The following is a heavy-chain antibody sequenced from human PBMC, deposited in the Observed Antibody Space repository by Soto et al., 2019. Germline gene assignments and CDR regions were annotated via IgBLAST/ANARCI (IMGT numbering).Heavy chain of an antibody. Sequence: QVQLVQSGAEVKKPGASVKVSCKASGYTFIAHYIHWVRQAPGQGLEWMGWIDPNSGAISYGQKFQGWVTLTRDTSISTTSMELSRLRSDATAVYYGARAQRGYSGYDHWGQGTLVTVSS. D-gene: IGHD5-12*01. V-gene: IGHV1-2*04. J-gene: IGHJ5*02. CDR1: GYTFIAHY. CDR2: IDPNSGAI. CDR3: ARAQRGYSGYDH.